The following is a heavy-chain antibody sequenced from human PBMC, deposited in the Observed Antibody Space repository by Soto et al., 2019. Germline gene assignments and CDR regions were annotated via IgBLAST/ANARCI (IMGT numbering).Heavy chain of an antibody. Sequence: EVQLVESGGGLVQPGRSLRLSCAASAFTFSSYTMNWVRQAPGKGLEWVSYISPTSHTIYYADSVKGRFTISRDNAKNSLYLQMNSRRAEDTAVYFCARDHYGDYYFDYWGQGTLVTVSS. CDR1: AFTFSSYT. CDR3: ARDHYGDYYFDY. CDR2: ISPTSHTI. J-gene: IGHJ4*02. D-gene: IGHD4-17*01. V-gene: IGHV3-48*01.